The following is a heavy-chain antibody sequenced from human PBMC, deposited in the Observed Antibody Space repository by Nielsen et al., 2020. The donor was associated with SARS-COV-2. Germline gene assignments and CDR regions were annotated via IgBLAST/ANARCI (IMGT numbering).Heavy chain of an antibody. CDR2: ISWNGVNI. CDR1: GFTFDDYG. D-gene: IGHD1-26*01. V-gene: IGHV3-9*01. CDR3: VRDTGAWDFDY. J-gene: IGHJ4*02. Sequence: SLKISCPASGFTFDDYGMHWVRQAPGKGLEWVSGISWNGVNIDYADSVKGRFTISRDNAKNSLYLQMYSLRAEDTAVYYCVRDTGAWDFDYWGQGTLITVSS.